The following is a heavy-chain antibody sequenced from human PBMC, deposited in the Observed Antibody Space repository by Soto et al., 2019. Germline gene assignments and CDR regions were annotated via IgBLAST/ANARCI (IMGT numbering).Heavy chain of an antibody. CDR1: GGSISSYY. V-gene: IGHV4-59*08. J-gene: IGHJ2*01. CDR3: ARFNWYFDL. CDR2: IYYSGST. Sequence: SETLSLTCTVSGGSISSYYWSWIRQPPGKGLEWIGYIYYSGSTNCNPSLKSRVTISVDTSKNQFSLKLSSVTAADTAVYYCARFNWYFDLWGRGTLVTVSS.